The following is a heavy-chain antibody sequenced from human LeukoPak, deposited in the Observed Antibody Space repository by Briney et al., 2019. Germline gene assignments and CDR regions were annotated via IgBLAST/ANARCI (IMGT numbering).Heavy chain of an antibody. V-gene: IGHV1-2*06. Sequence: ASVKVSCKASGYTFTDYYMHWVRQAPGQGLEWMGRINPNSGGTNYAQKFQGRVTMTRDTSISTAYMELSSLRSEDTAVYYCASAPVVVVAATRYYYYGMDVWGQGTTVTVSS. CDR1: GYTFTDYY. CDR3: ASAPVVVVAATRYYYYGMDV. J-gene: IGHJ6*02. CDR2: INPNSGGT. D-gene: IGHD2-15*01.